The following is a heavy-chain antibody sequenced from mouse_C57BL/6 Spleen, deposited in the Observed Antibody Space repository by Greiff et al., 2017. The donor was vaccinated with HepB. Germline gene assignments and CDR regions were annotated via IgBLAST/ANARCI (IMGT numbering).Heavy chain of an antibody. CDR1: GYSFTGYY. CDR3: ARRGATTVGYYYAMDY. V-gene: IGHV1-42*01. J-gene: IGHJ4*01. Sequence: EVKLVESGPELVKPGASVKISCKASGYSFTGYYMNWVKQSPEKSLEWIGEINPSTGGTTYNQKFKAKATLTVDKSSSTAYMQLKSLTSEDSAVYYCARRGATTVGYYYAMDYWGQGTSVTVSS. CDR2: INPSTGGT. D-gene: IGHD1-1*01.